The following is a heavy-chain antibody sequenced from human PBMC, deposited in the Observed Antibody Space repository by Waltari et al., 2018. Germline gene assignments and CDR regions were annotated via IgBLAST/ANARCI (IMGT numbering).Heavy chain of an antibody. D-gene: IGHD3-3*01. CDR3: ARGRLRGYYTGGINWFDP. CDR1: GGSFSGYY. J-gene: IGHJ5*02. V-gene: IGHV4-34*01. CDR2: INHSGST. Sequence: QVQLQQWGAGLLKPSETLSLTCAVYGGSFSGYYWSWIRQPPGRGLEWIGEINHSGSTNYNPSLKSRVTISVDTSKNQFSLKLSSVTAADTAVYYCARGRLRGYYTGGINWFDPWGQGTLVTVSS.